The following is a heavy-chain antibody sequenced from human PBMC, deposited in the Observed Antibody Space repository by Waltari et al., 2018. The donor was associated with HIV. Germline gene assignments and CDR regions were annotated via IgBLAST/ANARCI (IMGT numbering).Heavy chain of an antibody. CDR3: ARDQEVVRGYYFGMDV. J-gene: IGHJ6*02. V-gene: IGHV3-7*01. CDR2: IKYDGSGK. Sequence: EEQLVESGGALVQPGGSLRLSCAASGFTFSSNGMKWVRQAPGKGLEWVDNIKYDGSGKYYVDSVKGRFTISRDNAKMSLYLQMNSLRAEDTAVYYCARDQEVVRGYYFGMDVWGQGTTVTV. CDR1: GFTFSSNG. D-gene: IGHD2-15*01.